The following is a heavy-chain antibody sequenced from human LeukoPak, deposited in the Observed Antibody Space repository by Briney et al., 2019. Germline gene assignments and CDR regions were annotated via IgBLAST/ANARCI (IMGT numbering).Heavy chain of an antibody. CDR1: GGTFSSYA. V-gene: IGHV1-69*05. J-gene: IGHJ6*03. D-gene: IGHD3-3*01. CDR2: IIPIFGTA. CDR3: AIRENYYYYMDV. Sequence: SVKVSCKASGGTFSSYAISWVRQAPGQGLEWMGGIIPIFGTANYAQKFQGRVTITTDESTSTAYMELSSLRSEDTAVYYCAIRENYYYYMDVWGKGTTVTVSS.